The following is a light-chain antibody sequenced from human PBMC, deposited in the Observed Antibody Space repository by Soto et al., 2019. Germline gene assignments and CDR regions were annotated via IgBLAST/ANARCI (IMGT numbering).Light chain of an antibody. V-gene: IGKV3D-7*01. CDR3: HQDFNLSWA. CDR2: GTS. J-gene: IGKJ1*01. CDR1: PTARRLY. Sequence: ELVLTQFPVTLSLSPAERATRSCMARPTARRLYLSWFQQKPGQAPTLLIHGTSTSATGIPGTFSVSGSGTDFTLTISSLQPEDFAMYFCHQDFNLSWAFVQGTKVDIK.